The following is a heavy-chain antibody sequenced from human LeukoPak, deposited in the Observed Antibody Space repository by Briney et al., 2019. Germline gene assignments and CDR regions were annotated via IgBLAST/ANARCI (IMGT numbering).Heavy chain of an antibody. CDR3: ARENPSGYYNRPIDY. D-gene: IGHD3-22*01. CDR2: IYYSGSI. CDR1: GASISSYY. J-gene: IGHJ4*02. V-gene: IGHV4-59*01. Sequence: SETLSLTCTASGASISSYYWSWIRQPPGKGLEWIGDIYYSGSIKYNPSLKSRVTMSVDTSKNQFSLKLSSVTAADTAIYYCARENPSGYYNRPIDYWGQGTLVTVSS.